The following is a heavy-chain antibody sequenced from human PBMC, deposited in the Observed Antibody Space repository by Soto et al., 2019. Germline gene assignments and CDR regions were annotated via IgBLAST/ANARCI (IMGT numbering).Heavy chain of an antibody. Sequence: QVQLVQSGAEVKKPGASVKISCEASGYSFTSQYVHWVRQAPGQGLEWMGIINPNGGSTTYAQKLQGGATMTGGASTSTVYRGRRHRTSEDPAPLYWAREKGVRAGGGGTEPLDIWGQGTMVTVAS. V-gene: IGHV1-46*03. CDR1: GYSFTSQY. D-gene: IGHD3-16*01. CDR2: INPNGGST. J-gene: IGHJ3*02. CDR3: AREKGVRAGGGGTEPLDI.